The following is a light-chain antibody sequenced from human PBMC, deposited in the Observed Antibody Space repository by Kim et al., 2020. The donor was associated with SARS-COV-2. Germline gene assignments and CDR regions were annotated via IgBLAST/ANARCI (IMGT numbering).Light chain of an antibody. J-gene: IGKJ3*01. CDR1: QSISTY. Sequence: EIVLTQSPANLSLSPGERATLSCRASQSISTYLAWYQQRPGQAPRLLIYDASNRATGIPARFSGSGSGTDFTLTINSLEPEDSAVYYCQQRSNSFGPGTKVDIK. CDR3: QQRSNS. V-gene: IGKV3-11*01. CDR2: DAS.